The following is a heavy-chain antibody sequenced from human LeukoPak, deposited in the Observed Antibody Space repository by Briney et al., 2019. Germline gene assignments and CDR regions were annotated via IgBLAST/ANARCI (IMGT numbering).Heavy chain of an antibody. Sequence: ASVKVSCKASGYTFTSYGISWVRQAPGQGLEWMGWISAYNCNTNYAQKLQGRVTMTTDTSTSTAYMELRSLRSDDTAVYYCAREDREIAAAGADYWGQGTLVTVSS. V-gene: IGHV1-18*01. CDR2: ISAYNCNT. D-gene: IGHD6-13*01. J-gene: IGHJ4*02. CDR1: GYTFTSYG. CDR3: AREDREIAAAGADY.